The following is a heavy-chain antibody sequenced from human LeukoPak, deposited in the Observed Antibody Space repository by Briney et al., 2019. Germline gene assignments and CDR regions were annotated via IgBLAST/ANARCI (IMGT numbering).Heavy chain of an antibody. CDR1: GGTFTSYA. CDR3: ASPYDYSYYYGMDV. CDR2: INTNTGNP. J-gene: IGHJ6*02. Sequence: ASVKVSCKASGGTFTSYAMNWVRQAPGQGLEWMGWINTNTGNPTYAQGFTGRFVFSLDTSVSTAYLQISSLKAEDTAVYYCASPYDYSYYYGMDVWGQGTTVTVSS. D-gene: IGHD4-11*01. V-gene: IGHV7-4-1*02.